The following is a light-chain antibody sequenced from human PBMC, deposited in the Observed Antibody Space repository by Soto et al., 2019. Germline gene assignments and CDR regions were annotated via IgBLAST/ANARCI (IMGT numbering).Light chain of an antibody. CDR3: MQGTHWPIT. J-gene: IGKJ5*01. Sequence: DVVMTQSPLSLPLTLGQPASISCRSNQSLVHSDGIAYFSWFQXRPGRSPRRXIYKVSNRDSGVPARFSGSGSGTDLAMKISRVEAEDGGVYDGMQGTHWPITFGQGTRLEIK. V-gene: IGKV2-30*02. CDR2: KVS. CDR1: QSLVHSDGIAY.